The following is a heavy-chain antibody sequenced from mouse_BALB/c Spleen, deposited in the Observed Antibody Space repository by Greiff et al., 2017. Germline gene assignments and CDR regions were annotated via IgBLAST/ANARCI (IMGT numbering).Heavy chain of an antibody. Sequence: VHLVESGPGLVAPSQSLSITCTVSGFSLTGYGVNWVRQPPGKGLEWLGMIWGDGSTDYNSALKSRLSISKDNSKSQVFLKMNSLQTDDTARYYCAREDGNYVGWFAYWGQGTLVTVSA. V-gene: IGHV2-6-7*01. CDR2: IWGDGST. J-gene: IGHJ3*01. D-gene: IGHD2-1*01. CDR1: GFSLTGYG. CDR3: AREDGNYVGWFAY.